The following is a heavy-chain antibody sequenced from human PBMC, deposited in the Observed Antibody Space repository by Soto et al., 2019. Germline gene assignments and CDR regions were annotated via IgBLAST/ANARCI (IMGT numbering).Heavy chain of an antibody. CDR1: GGTFSSYA. CDR2: IIPIFGTA. V-gene: IGHV1-69*13. CDR3: ARGLAAAGLRSAFDI. D-gene: IGHD6-13*01. Sequence: SVKVSCKASGGTFSSYAISWVRQAPGQGLEWMGGIIPIFGTANYAQKFQGRVTITADESTSTAYMELSSLRSEDTAVYYCARGLAAAGLRSAFDIWGKGTMVTVSS. J-gene: IGHJ3*02.